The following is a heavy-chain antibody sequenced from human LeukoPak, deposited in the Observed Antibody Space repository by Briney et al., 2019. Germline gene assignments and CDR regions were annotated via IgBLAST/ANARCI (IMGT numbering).Heavy chain of an antibody. Sequence: GGSLRLSCAASGFTFSSYAMSWVRQAPGKGLEWVSAISGGGGSTYYADSVKGRFTISRDNSKNTLYLQMNSLRAEDTAVYYCAKDMEAVFGVVIDYWGQGTLVTVSS. V-gene: IGHV3-23*01. CDR2: ISGGGGST. J-gene: IGHJ4*02. CDR1: GFTFSSYA. D-gene: IGHD3-3*01. CDR3: AKDMEAVFGVVIDY.